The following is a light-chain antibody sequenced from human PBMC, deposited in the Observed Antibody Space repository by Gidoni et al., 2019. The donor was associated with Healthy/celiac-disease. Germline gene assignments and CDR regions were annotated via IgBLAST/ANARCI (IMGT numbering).Light chain of an antibody. CDR1: QSVSSSY. J-gene: IGKJ1*01. CDR3: QQYGSSHWT. CDR2: GAS. Sequence: IVLTQSPGTLSLSPGERATLSCRASQSVSSSYLAWYQQKPGQAPRLLIYGASSRATGIPDRFSGSGSGTDFTLTISRLEPEDFAVYYCQQYGSSHWTFXQXTKVEIK. V-gene: IGKV3-20*01.